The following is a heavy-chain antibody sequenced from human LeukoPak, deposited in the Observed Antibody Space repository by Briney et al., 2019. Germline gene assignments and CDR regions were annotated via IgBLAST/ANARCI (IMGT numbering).Heavy chain of an antibody. CDR1: GGTFSSYA. J-gene: IGHJ4*02. D-gene: IGHD2/OR15-2a*01. Sequence: SVKVSCKDSGGTFSSYAISWVRQAPGQGLEWMGRIIPIFGTANYAQKFQGRVTITTDESTSTAYMELSSLRSEDTAVYYCARKDLGSMADDYWGQGTLVTVSS. CDR3: ARKDLGSMADDY. V-gene: IGHV1-69*05. CDR2: IIPIFGTA.